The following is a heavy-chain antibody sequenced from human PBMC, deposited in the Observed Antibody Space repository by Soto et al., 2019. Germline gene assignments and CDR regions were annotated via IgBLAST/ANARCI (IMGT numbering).Heavy chain of an antibody. CDR3: ARDSSLDDYVWGSYLPRGYYYYGMDV. D-gene: IGHD3-16*02. J-gene: IGHJ6*02. V-gene: IGHV3-48*02. CDR1: GFTFSSYS. CDR2: ISSSSSTI. Sequence: GGSLRLSCAASGFTFSSYSMNWVRQAPGKGLEWVSYISSSSSTIYYADSVKGRFTISRDNAKNSLYLQMNSLRDEDTAVYYCARDSSLDDYVWGSYLPRGYYYYGMDVWGRGTTVTVSS.